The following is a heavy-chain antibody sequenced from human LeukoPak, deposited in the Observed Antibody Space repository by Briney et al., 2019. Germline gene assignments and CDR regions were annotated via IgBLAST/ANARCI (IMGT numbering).Heavy chain of an antibody. D-gene: IGHD3-10*01. CDR1: GFTFSSYS. Sequence: GGSLRLFCAASGFTFSSYSMNWVRRAPGEGLEGVSSISSSSSYIYYADSVKGRFTISRDNAKNSLYLQMNSLRAQDTAVYYCARDNSGSYYRRHYGMDVWGQGTTVTVSS. CDR2: ISSSSSYI. V-gene: IGHV3-21*01. J-gene: IGHJ6*02. CDR3: ARDNSGSYYRRHYGMDV.